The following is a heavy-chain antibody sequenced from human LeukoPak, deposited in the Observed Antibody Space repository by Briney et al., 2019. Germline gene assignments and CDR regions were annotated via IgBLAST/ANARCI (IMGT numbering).Heavy chain of an antibody. Sequence: SETLSLTCTVSGGSISNYYWSWIRQPPGKGLEWIGYIYYSGSINYNPSLKSRVTISVDTSKNQFSLKPRSVTAADTAVYYCARYSGSYSGFDYWGQGTLVTVSS. J-gene: IGHJ4*02. V-gene: IGHV4-59*08. CDR1: GGSISNYY. CDR3: ARYSGSYSGFDY. D-gene: IGHD1-26*01. CDR2: IYYSGSI.